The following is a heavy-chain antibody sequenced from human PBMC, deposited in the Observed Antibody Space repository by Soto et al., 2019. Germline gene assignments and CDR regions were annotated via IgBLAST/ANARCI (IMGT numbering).Heavy chain of an antibody. Sequence: PGESLKISCKGSGYSFTSYWISWVRQMPGKGLEWMGRIDPSDSYTNYSPSFQGHVTISADKSISTAYLQWSSLKASDTAMYYCARHRGATVTTWGGAFDIWGQGTMVTVSS. J-gene: IGHJ3*02. D-gene: IGHD4-17*01. V-gene: IGHV5-10-1*01. CDR3: ARHRGATVTTWGGAFDI. CDR1: GYSFTSYW. CDR2: IDPSDSYT.